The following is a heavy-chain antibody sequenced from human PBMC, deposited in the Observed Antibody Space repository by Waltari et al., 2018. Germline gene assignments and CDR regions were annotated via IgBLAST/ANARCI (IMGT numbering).Heavy chain of an antibody. CDR2: IYSGGSST. CDR1: GFTFSSYA. Sequence: EVQLLESGGGLVQPGGSLRLSCAASGFTFSSYAMSWVRHAPGKGLEWVSVIYSGGSSTYYADSVKGRFTISRDNSKNTLYLQMNSLRAEDTAVYYCAKDRGSSSGGWFDPWGQGTLVTVSS. J-gene: IGHJ5*02. CDR3: AKDRGSSSGGWFDP. V-gene: IGHV3-23*03. D-gene: IGHD6-13*01.